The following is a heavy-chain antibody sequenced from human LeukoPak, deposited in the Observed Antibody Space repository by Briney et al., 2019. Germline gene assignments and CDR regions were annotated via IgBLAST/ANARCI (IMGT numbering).Heavy chain of an antibody. V-gene: IGHV3-23*01. D-gene: IGHD3-10*01. CDR3: AKDSLMVRGERPYYFDY. CDR2: ISGSGGST. Sequence: PGGSLRLTCAASGFTFDRSWMSWVRQAPGKGLEWVSAISGSGGSTYYADSVKGRFTISRDNSKNTLYLQMNSLRAEDTAVYYCAKDSLMVRGERPYYFDYWGQGTLVTVSS. CDR1: GFTFDRSW. J-gene: IGHJ4*02.